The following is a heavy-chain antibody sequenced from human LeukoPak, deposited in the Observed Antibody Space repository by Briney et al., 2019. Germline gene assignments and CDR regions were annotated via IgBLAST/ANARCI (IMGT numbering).Heavy chain of an antibody. J-gene: IGHJ3*02. CDR1: GYTFTVYY. CDR3: ARVKTMGAPLFDAFDI. Sequence: ASVKVSFKASGYTFTVYYMHWVRQAPGQGLEWMGWINPNSGGTNYAQKFQGRATMTRDTSISTAYMELSRLRSDDTAVYYCARVKTMGAPLFDAFDIWGQGTMVTVSS. V-gene: IGHV1-2*02. D-gene: IGHD2-21*01. CDR2: INPNSGGT.